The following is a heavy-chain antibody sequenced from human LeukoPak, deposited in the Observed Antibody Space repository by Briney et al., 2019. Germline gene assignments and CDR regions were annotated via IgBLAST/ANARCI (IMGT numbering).Heavy chain of an antibody. D-gene: IGHD5-24*01. V-gene: IGHV3-74*01. J-gene: IGHJ4*02. CDR2: INSGGSGT. Sequence: GGSLRLSCAASGFAFSSNWMHWVRQTPGKGLVWVSRINSGGSGTSYAASVEGRFTISRDNSKNTLYLQMNSLRAEDTAVYYCAKDLGREPQLSGYWGQGTLVTVSS. CDR3: AKDLGREPQLSGY. CDR1: GFAFSSNW.